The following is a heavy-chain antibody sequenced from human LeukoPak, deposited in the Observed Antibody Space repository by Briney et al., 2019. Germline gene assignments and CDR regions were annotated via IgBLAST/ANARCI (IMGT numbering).Heavy chain of an antibody. CDR2: ISAYNGNT. V-gene: IGHV1-18*01. D-gene: IGHD3-10*01. Sequence: ASVKVSCKASVYTFTSYGISWVRQAPGQGLEWMGWISAYNGNTNYAQKLQGRVTMTTDTSPSTAYMELRSLRSDDTAVYYCARDSSLDYYGSGSYSYYYYGMDVWGQGTTVTVSS. J-gene: IGHJ6*02. CDR3: ARDSSLDYYGSGSYSYYYYGMDV. CDR1: VYTFTSYG.